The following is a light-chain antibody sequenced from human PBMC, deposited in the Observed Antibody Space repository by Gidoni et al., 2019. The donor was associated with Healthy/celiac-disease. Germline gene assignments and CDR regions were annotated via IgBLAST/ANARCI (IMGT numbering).Light chain of an antibody. J-gene: IGLJ2*01. Sequence: QSVLTQPPSVSGASGQRVTISCTGSSSNIGAGYDVHGYQQLPGTAPKLLIYGNSNRPSGVPDRFSGSKSGTSASLAITGLQAEDEADYYCQSYDSSLSGGVFGGGTKLTVL. V-gene: IGLV1-40*01. CDR2: GNS. CDR3: QSYDSSLSGGV. CDR1: SSNIGAGYD.